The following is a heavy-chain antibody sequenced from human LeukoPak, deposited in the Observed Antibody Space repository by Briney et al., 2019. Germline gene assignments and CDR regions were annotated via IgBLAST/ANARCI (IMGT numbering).Heavy chain of an antibody. J-gene: IGHJ4*02. V-gene: IGHV3-23*01. D-gene: IGHD3-10*01. CDR3: ARDPINYYGSGSYYNPIDY. CDR2: ISGSGGST. Sequence: GGSLRLSCAASGFTFSSYGMSWVRQAPGKGLEWVSAISGSGGSTYYADSVKGRFTISRDNAKNSLYLQMNSLRAEDTAVYYCARDPINYYGSGSYYNPIDYWGQGTLVTVSS. CDR1: GFTFSSYG.